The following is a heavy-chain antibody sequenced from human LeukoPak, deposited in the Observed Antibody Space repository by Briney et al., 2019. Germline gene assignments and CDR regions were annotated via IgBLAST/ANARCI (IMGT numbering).Heavy chain of an antibody. CDR2: IYYSGST. CDR3: ARGPPFFGQQLVRAY. D-gene: IGHD6-13*01. J-gene: IGHJ4*02. V-gene: IGHV4-59*12. Sequence: NPSETLSLTCTVSGGSISSYYWSWIRQPPGKGLEWIGYIYYSGSTNYNPSLKSRVTISVDTSKNQFSLKLSSVTAADTAVYYCARGPPFFGQQLVRAYWGQGTLVTVSS. CDR1: GGSISSYY.